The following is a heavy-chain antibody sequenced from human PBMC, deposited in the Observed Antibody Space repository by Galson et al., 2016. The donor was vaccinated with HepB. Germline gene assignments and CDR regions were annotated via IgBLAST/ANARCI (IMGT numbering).Heavy chain of an antibody. CDR1: WDSVSSNSAT. J-gene: IGHJ6*02. Sequence: CAISWDSVSSNSATWNWIRQSPPRGLQWLGRTYYSSKWHNDYAVSVKSRITISPDTSKNQFSLQLNSVTPEDTAVYYCARAYSNYYYIMDVWGRGTTVTVSS. CDR2: TYYSSKWHN. CDR3: ARAYSNYYYIMDV. V-gene: IGHV6-1*01. D-gene: IGHD5-18*01.